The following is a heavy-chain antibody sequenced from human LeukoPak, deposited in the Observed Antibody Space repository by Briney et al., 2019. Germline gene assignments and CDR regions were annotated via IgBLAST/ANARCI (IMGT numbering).Heavy chain of an antibody. J-gene: IGHJ4*02. V-gene: IGHV1-8*03. D-gene: IGHD2-21*02. Sequence: GASVKVSCKASGYTFTSYDINWVRQATGQGLEWMGWMNPNSGNTGYAQKFQGRVTITRNTSISTAYMELSSLRSEDTAVYYCARDLGCGGDCYSVGFDYWGQGTLVTVSS. CDR1: GYTFTSYD. CDR2: MNPNSGNT. CDR3: ARDLGCGGDCYSVGFDY.